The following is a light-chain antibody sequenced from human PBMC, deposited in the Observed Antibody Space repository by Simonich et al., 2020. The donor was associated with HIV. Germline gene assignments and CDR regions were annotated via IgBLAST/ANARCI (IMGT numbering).Light chain of an antibody. CDR2: AAS. Sequence: DIQMTQSPSSVSDSVGVRVTDTCRARQSISSWLAWYQQKPGKAPKRLIYAASSLQSGVPSRFSGSGSGTDFTLTINNLQPEDFATYYCQQANSFPRTFGQGTKVEIK. CDR3: QQANSFPRT. CDR1: QSISSW. V-gene: IGKV1-12*01. J-gene: IGKJ1*01.